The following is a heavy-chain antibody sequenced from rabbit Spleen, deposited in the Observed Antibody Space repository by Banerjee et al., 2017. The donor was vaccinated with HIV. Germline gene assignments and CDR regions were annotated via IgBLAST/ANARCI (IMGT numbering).Heavy chain of an antibody. CDR3: ARDLTGVIGWNFGW. Sequence: QEQLVESGGGLVQPGGSLKLSCKASGFDFSSYGVSWVRQPPGKGLEWIGYIDPLFGSTYYANWVNGRFSISRENTQNTVYLQLNSLTAADTATYFCARDLTGVIGWNFGWWGPGTL. D-gene: IGHD1-1*01. J-gene: IGHJ4*01. V-gene: IGHV1S47*01. CDR2: IDPLFGST. CDR1: GFDFSSYG.